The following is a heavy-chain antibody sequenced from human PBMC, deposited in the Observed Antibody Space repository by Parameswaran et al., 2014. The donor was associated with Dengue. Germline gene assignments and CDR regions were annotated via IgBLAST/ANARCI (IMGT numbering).Heavy chain of an antibody. CDR3: AVGVDTAMVSNWFDP. CDR2: IIPIFGTT. J-gene: IGHJ5*02. Sequence: WVRQAPGQGLEWMGGIIPIFGTTNYAQKFQGRVTITADESTSTAYMELSSLRSEDTAVYYCAVGVDTAMVSNWFDPWGQGTLVTVSS. V-gene: IGHV1-69*01. D-gene: IGHD5-18*01.